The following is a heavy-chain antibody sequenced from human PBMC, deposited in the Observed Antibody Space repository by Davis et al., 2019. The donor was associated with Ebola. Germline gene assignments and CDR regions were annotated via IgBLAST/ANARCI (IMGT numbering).Heavy chain of an antibody. CDR3: AREGYRSYYYGSGSYYRHSYYMDV. J-gene: IGHJ6*03. CDR2: INSDGSST. D-gene: IGHD3-10*01. CDR1: GFTFSSYW. V-gene: IGHV3-74*01. Sequence: HTGGSLRLSCAASGFTFSSYWMHWVRQAPGKGLVWVSRINSDGSSTSYADSVKGRFTISRDNAKNTLYLQMNSLRAEDTAVYYCAREGYRSYYYGSGSYYRHSYYMDVWGKGTTVTVSS.